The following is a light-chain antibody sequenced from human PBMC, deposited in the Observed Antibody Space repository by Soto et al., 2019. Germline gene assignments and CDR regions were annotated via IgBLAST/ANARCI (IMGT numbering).Light chain of an antibody. J-gene: IGKJ1*01. CDR2: GAS. CDR1: QSVSSSY. CDR3: QQYGSAPT. V-gene: IGKV3-20*01. Sequence: EIVMTQSPATLSVSPGERATLSCRASQSVSSSYLAWYQQKPGQAPRLLIYGASSGATGIPDRFSGSGSGTDFTLTISRLEPEDFALYYCQQYGSAPTFGQGTKVDIK.